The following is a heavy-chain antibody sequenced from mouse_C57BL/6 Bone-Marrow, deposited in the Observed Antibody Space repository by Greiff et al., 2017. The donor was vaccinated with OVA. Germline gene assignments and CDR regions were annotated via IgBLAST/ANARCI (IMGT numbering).Heavy chain of an antibody. D-gene: IGHD1-1*01. CDR2: IDPETGGT. V-gene: IGHV1-15*01. J-gene: IGHJ4*01. Sequence: QVQLKESGAELVRPGASVTLSCKASGYTFTDYEMHWVKQTPVHGLEWIGAIDPETGGTAYNQKFKGKAILTADKSSSTAYMELRSLTSEDSAVYYCTRGIYYGSVYYAMDYWGQGTSVTVSS. CDR3: TRGIYYGSVYYAMDY. CDR1: GYTFTDYE.